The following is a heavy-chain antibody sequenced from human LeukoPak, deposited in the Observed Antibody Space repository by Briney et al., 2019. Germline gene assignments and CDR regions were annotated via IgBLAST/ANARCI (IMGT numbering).Heavy chain of an antibody. D-gene: IGHD3-10*01. V-gene: IGHV4-59*01. CDR1: GGSIRSYY. Sequence: SETLSLTCAVSGGSIRSYYWSWIRQPPGKGLEWIGYIYYTGSTNYNPSLKSRVTISVDTSKNQFSLKLSSVTAADTAVYYCARDRDYYDSGSSYFDYWGQGTLVTVSS. J-gene: IGHJ4*02. CDR3: ARDRDYYDSGSSYFDY. CDR2: IYYTGST.